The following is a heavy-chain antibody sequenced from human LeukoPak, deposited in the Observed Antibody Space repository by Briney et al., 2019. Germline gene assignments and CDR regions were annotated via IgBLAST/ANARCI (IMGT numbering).Heavy chain of an antibody. D-gene: IGHD3-10*02. V-gene: IGHV3-48*03. J-gene: IGHJ6*04. CDR2: ISSSGSTI. Sequence: GGSLRLSCAASGFTFSSYEMNWVRQAPGKGLEWVSYISSSGSTIYYADSVKGRFTISRDNAKNSLYLQMSSLRAEDTAGYNFAERGITMIGGVWGKGTTVTISS. CDR1: GFTFSSYE. CDR3: AERGITMIGGV.